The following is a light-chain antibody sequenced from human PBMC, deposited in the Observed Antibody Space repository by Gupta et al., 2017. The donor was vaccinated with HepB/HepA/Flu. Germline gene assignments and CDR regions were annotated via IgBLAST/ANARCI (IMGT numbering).Light chain of an antibody. J-gene: IGKJ3*01. V-gene: IGKV2-28*01. CDR2: VGS. CDR3: MQGIHTPRT. Sequence: DVVMTQSPLFLPVTPGEPASISCRSSQSLLHTNGFNCLEWYLQKPGQSPQLLIYVGSNRAPGVPDRFRGRGSGKDFTLKISRVEAEDVGVYYCMQGIHTPRTFGPGTKVEIK. CDR1: QSLLHTNGFNC.